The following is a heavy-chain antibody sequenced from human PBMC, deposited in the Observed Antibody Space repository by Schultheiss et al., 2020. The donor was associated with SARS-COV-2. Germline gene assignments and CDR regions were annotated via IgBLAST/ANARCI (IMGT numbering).Heavy chain of an antibody. CDR1: GFTFSSYA. CDR2: IKSKTDGGTT. D-gene: IGHD2-15*01. V-gene: IGHV3-15*01. CDR3: TTDLLTNWFDP. J-gene: IGHJ5*02. Sequence: GGSLRLSCAASGFTFSSYAMSWVRQAPGKGLEWVGRIKSKTDGGTTDYAAPVKGRFTISRDDSKNTLYLQMNSLKTEDTAVYYCTTDLLTNWFDPWGQGTLVTVSS.